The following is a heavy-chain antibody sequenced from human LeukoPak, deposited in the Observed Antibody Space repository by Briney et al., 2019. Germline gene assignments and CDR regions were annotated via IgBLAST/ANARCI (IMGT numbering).Heavy chain of an antibody. J-gene: IGHJ4*02. CDR3: ASRGSLGYCSGGSCYSGPYFDY. D-gene: IGHD2-15*01. CDR2: IYYSGST. V-gene: IGHV4-59*01. Sequence: SETLSLTCTVPGGSISSYYWSWIRQPPGKGLEWIGYIYYSGSTNYNPSLKSRVTISVDTSKNQFSLKLSSVTAADTAVYYCASRGSLGYCSGGSCYSGPYFDYWGQGTLVTVSS. CDR1: GGSISSYY.